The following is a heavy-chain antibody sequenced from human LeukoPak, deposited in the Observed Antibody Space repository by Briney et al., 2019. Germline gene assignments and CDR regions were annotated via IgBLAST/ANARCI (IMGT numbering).Heavy chain of an antibody. V-gene: IGHV4-39*07. D-gene: IGHD6-6*01. J-gene: IGHJ5*02. Sequence: PSETLSLTCTVSGGSISSSSYYWGWIRQPPGKGLEWIGSIYYSGSTYYNPSLKSRVTISVDTSKNQFSLKLSSVTAADTAVYYCARAEYSSSSNWFDPWGQGTLATVSS. CDR3: ARAEYSSSSNWFDP. CDR1: GGSISSSSYY. CDR2: IYYSGST.